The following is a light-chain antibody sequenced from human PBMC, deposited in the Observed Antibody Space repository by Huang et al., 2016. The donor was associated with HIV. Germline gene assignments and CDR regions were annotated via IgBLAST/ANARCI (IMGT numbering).Light chain of an antibody. Sequence: SSQSLRHLGSSRASGVPDRFSGGGSGTDFSLNISRVEAEDAGIYYCMEALQTPYTFGQGTKLEI. CDR3: MEALQTPYT. CDR2: LGS. V-gene: IGKV2-28*01. J-gene: IGKJ2*01.